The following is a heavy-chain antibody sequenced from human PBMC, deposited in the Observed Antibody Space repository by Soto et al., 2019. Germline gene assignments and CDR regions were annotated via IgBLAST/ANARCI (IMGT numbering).Heavy chain of an antibody. CDR2: LYISGST. V-gene: IGHV4-4*07. CDR3: ARMYNSGFYRPEGDYYFYGMDV. CDR1: GASIRDYH. Sequence: PSETLSLTCSVSGASIRDYHWSWVRHPAGKGMEWIGRLYISGSTKYNPSLKSRVTMSADTSVNQFSLTLRSVTAADTAIDYCARMYNSGFYRPEGDYYFYGMDVWGQGTTVTVSS. D-gene: IGHD6-19*01. J-gene: IGHJ6*02.